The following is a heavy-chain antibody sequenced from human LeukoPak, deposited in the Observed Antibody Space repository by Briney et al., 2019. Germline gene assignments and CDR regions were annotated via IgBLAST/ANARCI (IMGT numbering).Heavy chain of an antibody. D-gene: IGHD1-26*01. CDR1: GGSISSYY. CDR2: IYTSGST. J-gene: IGHJ6*02. CDR3: ARDDRGSYLADYYYGMDV. Sequence: SETLSLTCTVSGGSISSYYWSWIRQPAGKGLEWIGRIYTSGSTNYSPSLKSRVTMSVDTSKNQFSLKLSSVTAADTAVYYCARDDRGSYLADYYYGMDVWGQGTTVTVSS. V-gene: IGHV4-4*07.